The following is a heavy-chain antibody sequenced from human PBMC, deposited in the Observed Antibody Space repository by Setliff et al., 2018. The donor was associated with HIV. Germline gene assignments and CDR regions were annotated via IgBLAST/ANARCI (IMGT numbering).Heavy chain of an antibody. CDR1: GYKFTNYY. J-gene: IGHJ5*02. V-gene: IGHV1-2*02. D-gene: IGHD3-10*01. Sequence: ASVKVSCKASGYKFTNYYIHWVRQAPGQGLEWMGWIIPNSDGTNLAQRSQGRITMTTDTSLTTAYMELSRLRSVTATDMAFYYCARGLPTHYYGPDNWFDPWSQGTLVTVSS. CDR3: ARGLPTHYYGPDNWFDP. CDR2: IIPNSDGT.